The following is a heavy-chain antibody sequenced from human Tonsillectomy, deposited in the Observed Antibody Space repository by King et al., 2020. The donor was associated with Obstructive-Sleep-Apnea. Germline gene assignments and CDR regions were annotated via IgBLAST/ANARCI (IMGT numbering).Heavy chain of an antibody. CDR3: ARDHCSSSSCYVGLFDY. D-gene: IGHD2-2*01. J-gene: IGHJ4*02. Sequence: VQLVQSGGGLVKPGGSLRLSCAASGFTFSDYYMSWIRQAPGKGLEWVSHISSSSTYTNYADSVKGRFTISRDNAKNSLYLQMNSLRAEDTAMYYCARDHCSSSSCYVGLFDYWGQGTLVTVSS. CDR2: ISSSSTYT. V-gene: IGHV3-11*06. CDR1: GFTFSDYY.